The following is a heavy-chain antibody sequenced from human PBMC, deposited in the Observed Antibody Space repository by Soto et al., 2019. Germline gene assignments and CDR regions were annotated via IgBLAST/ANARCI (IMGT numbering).Heavy chain of an antibody. V-gene: IGHV2-5*01. CDR3: AHKVDYHGSGGLRVDWFDP. J-gene: IGHJ5*02. D-gene: IGHD3-10*01. Sequence: QITLKESGPTLVKPTETLTLTCTFSGFSLTTGGVGVGWFRQPPGKALEWLAIVYWNDDKYFYPSLKSRLAISMDISKNQVVLRLTNLDPVDTATYYCAHKVDYHGSGGLRVDWFDPWGQGAQVTVSS. CDR1: GFSLTTGGVG. CDR2: VYWNDDK.